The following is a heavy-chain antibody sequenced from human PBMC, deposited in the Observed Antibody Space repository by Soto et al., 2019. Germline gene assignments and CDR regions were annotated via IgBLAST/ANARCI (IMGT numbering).Heavy chain of an antibody. CDR1: GFTFSSYG. D-gene: IGHD2-2*01. CDR3: AKDGIVVVPAGNEGVDY. V-gene: IGHV3-30*18. CDR2: ISYDGSKK. J-gene: IGHJ4*02. Sequence: GGSLRLSCAASGFTFSSYGMHWVRQAPGKGLEWVAVISYDGSKKYYAVSVRGLFTISRDNSKNTVYLQMNSLRAEDTAVYYCAKDGIVVVPAGNEGVDYWGQGTLVTVSS.